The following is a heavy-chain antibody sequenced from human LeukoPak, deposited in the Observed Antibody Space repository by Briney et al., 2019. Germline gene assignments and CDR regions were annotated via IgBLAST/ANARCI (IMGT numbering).Heavy chain of an antibody. CDR2: MNPNSGNT. J-gene: IGHJ6*03. CDR1: GYTFTSYD. D-gene: IGHD1-26*01. Sequence: ASVKVSCKASGYTFTSYDINWVRQATGQGLEWMGWMNPNSGNTGYAQKFQGRVTITRNTSISTAYMELSSLRSEDTAVYYCARGERGGSYYYYYYYYMDVWSKGTTVTVSS. CDR3: ARGERGGSYYYYYYYYMDV. V-gene: IGHV1-8*03.